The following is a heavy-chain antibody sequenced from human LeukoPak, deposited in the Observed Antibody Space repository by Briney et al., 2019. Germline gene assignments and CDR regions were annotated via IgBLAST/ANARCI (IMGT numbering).Heavy chain of an antibody. D-gene: IGHD5-12*01. J-gene: IGHJ5*02. CDR3: ARDGRSGYEDL. CDR1: GVSIKTNSDY. V-gene: IGHV4-39*07. Sequence: SETLCLTCNVSGVSIKTNSDYWAWLRQPPGKGLEWIGSIYHVGGTYYNPSLKSRVTISIDTSKNQFSLKLTSVTAADTAIYYCARDGRSGYEDLWGPGTLVTVSS. CDR2: IYHVGGT.